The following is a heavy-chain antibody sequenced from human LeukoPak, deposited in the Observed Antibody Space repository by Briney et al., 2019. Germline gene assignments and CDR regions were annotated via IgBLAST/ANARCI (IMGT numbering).Heavy chain of an antibody. CDR1: GGTFSGYG. V-gene: IGHV1-69*05. Sequence: SVKVSCKASGGTFSGYGLSWVRQAPGQDLEWMGGIIPIFVTTNYAQKFQGRVTITTDESTSTAYMELSSLRSEDTAVYYCARDVLAARHPTYFDYWGQGTLVTVSS. D-gene: IGHD6-6*01. J-gene: IGHJ4*02. CDR2: IIPIFVTT. CDR3: ARDVLAARHPTYFDY.